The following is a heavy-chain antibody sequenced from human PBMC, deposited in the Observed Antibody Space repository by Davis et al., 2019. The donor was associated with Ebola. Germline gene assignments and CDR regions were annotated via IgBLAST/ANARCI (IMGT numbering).Heavy chain of an antibody. CDR1: GYTFTNYG. Sequence: ASVKVSCKASGYTFTNYGITWVRQAPGQGLEWMGWINPHNGNTNYAQKVQGRVIMPSDTATTTAYMELGSLRSDDTAVYYCAIAQFPTTSDHWGQGTLVTVSS. CDR2: INPHNGNT. D-gene: IGHD1-1*01. J-gene: IGHJ4*02. V-gene: IGHV1-18*04. CDR3: AIAQFPTTSDH.